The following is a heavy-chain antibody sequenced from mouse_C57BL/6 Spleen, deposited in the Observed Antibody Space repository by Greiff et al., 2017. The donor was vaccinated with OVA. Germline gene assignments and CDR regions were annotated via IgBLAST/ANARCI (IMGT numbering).Heavy chain of an antibody. CDR2: INPYNGGT. CDR3: ARRGHYGRQCAY. D-gene: IGHD1-1*01. V-gene: IGHV1-19*01. CDR1: GYTFTDYY. Sequence: VQLQQSGPVLVKPGASVKMSCKASGYTFTDYYMNWVKQSHGKSLEWIGVINPYNGGTSYNQKFKGKATLTVDKSSSTAYMELSSLTSEDSAVYYCARRGHYGRQCAYWGQGTLVTVSA. J-gene: IGHJ3*01.